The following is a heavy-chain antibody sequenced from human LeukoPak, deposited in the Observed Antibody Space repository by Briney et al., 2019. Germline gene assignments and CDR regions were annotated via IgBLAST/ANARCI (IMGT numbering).Heavy chain of an antibody. CDR1: GFTFSDHY. CDR3: ARVTMVRASQYFQH. J-gene: IGHJ1*01. D-gene: IGHD3-10*01. Sequence: SGGSLRLSCAASGFTFSDHYMDWVRQAPGKGLEWVGRTRNKANSYTTEYAASVKGRFTISRDDSKNSLYLKMNSLKTEDTAVYYCARVTMVRASQYFQHWGQGTLVTVSS. V-gene: IGHV3-72*01. CDR2: TRNKANSYTT.